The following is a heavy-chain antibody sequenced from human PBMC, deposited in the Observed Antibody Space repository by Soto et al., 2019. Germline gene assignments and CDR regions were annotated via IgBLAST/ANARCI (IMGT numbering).Heavy chain of an antibody. Sequence: ASVKVSFKASGYTFTRYTMNWVRQAPGQRLEWMGWINPDNGNTKSSQKFQDRVIITRDTSASTAYMDLSSLRSEDTAVYYCVRGIATGQLDPWGQGTLVTVSS. CDR2: INPDNGNT. D-gene: IGHD2-15*01. CDR3: VRGIATGQLDP. J-gene: IGHJ5*02. CDR1: GYTFTRYT. V-gene: IGHV1-3*01.